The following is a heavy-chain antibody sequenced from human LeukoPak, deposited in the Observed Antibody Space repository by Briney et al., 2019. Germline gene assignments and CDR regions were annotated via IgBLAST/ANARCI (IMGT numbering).Heavy chain of an antibody. CDR3: ARSNIAVAGTGGKFDYYYYMDV. Sequence: SETLSLTCTVSGGSISSYYWSWIRQPPGKGLEWIGYIYYSGSTNYNPSLKSRVTISADTSKNQFSLKLSSVTAADTAVYYCARSNIAVAGTGGKFDYYYYMDVWGKGTTVTISS. CDR2: IYYSGST. D-gene: IGHD6-19*01. CDR1: GGSISSYY. J-gene: IGHJ6*03. V-gene: IGHV4-59*01.